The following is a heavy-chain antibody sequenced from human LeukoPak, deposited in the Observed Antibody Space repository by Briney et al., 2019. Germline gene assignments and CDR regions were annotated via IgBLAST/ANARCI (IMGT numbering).Heavy chain of an antibody. CDR3: ARDSSRRPQNYDIATSFSTDY. J-gene: IGHJ4*02. CDR1: GYTFTVYY. Sequence: ASVKVSCKASGYTFTVYYIHWVRQAPGQGLEWMGWINPKIGGTNYAQRFQGRVSMTSDTSITTAYMELRRVTSDDTAVYYCARDSSRRPQNYDIATSFSTDYWGQGTLVTVSS. CDR2: INPKIGGT. V-gene: IGHV1-2*02. D-gene: IGHD3-9*01.